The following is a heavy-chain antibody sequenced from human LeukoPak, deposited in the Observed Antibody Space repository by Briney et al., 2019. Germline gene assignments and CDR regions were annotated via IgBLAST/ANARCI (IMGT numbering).Heavy chain of an antibody. CDR2: ISSDGSIT. V-gene: IGHV3-74*01. CDR1: GFTFSTYW. Sequence: GGSLRLSCAASGFTFSTYWMHWVRQAPGKGLVWVSRISSDGSITGYADSVKGRFTISRDNAKNTLYLQMNSLRAEDTAVYYCARHLNSYLDCWGQGTLVTVSS. CDR3: ARHLNSYLDC. J-gene: IGHJ4*02.